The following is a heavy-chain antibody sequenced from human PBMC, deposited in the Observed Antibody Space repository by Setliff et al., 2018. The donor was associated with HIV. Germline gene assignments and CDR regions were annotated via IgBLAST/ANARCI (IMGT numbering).Heavy chain of an antibody. CDR2: IHYKGNI. D-gene: IGHD2-15*01. J-gene: IGHJ5*02. Sequence: SETLSLTCTGSGDSIISGDYYWSWIRQSPGKGLEWIGHIHYKGNIDYNASLKSRLAISSDTSKNQFSLNLSSVIAADTAINFCARFTVVVFGAGEPSWFDPWGRGILVTVSS. V-gene: IGHV4-30-4*08. CDR1: GDSIISGDYY. CDR3: ARFTVVVFGAGEPSWFDP.